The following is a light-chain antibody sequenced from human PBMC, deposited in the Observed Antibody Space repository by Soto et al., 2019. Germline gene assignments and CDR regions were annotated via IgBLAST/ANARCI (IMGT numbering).Light chain of an antibody. Sequence: DIQMPKSPSTLSASVGARVPITCRASQSIRTWLAWYQHKPGKAPKLLIYDASNLESGVPSRFSGSGSGTEFTLTISSLQPDEFATYYCQKYNSYPITVGQGTRLEIK. CDR1: QSIRTW. CDR3: QKYNSYPIT. V-gene: IGKV1-5*01. J-gene: IGKJ5*01. CDR2: DAS.